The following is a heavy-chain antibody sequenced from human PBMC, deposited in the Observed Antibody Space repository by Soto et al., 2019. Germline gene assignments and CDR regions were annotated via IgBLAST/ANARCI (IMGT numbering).Heavy chain of an antibody. D-gene: IGHD3-16*01. CDR3: TRDWGYPDSFDL. CDR2: ISGSGDDT. Sequence: CAASGFTFSTYGLTWVRQAPGKGLEWVSDISGSGDDTYYADSVKGRFTISRDNAKNKLYLQMNSLRVEDTAVYYCTRDWGYPDSFDLWGQGTMVTVSS. J-gene: IGHJ3*01. CDR1: GFTFSTYG. V-gene: IGHV3-23*01.